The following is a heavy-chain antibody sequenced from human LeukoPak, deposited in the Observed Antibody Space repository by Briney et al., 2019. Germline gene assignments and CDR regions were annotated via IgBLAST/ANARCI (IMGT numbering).Heavy chain of an antibody. Sequence: GRSLRLSCAASGFTFDDYAMHWVRQAPGKGLERVSGISWNSGSIGYADTMKGRFTISRDNAKNSLYLQMNSLRVEDTAVYYCATDLGWGQGTLVTVSS. V-gene: IGHV3-9*01. CDR2: ISWNSGSI. J-gene: IGHJ4*02. CDR3: ATDLG. CDR1: GFTFDDYA. D-gene: IGHD7-27*01.